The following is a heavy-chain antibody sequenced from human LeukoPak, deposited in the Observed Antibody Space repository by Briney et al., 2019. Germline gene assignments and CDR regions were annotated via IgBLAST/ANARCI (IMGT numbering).Heavy chain of an antibody. CDR1: GDSVSSNSAA. Sequence: SQTLSLTCAISGDSVSSNSAAWIWIRQSPSRGLEWLGRTYYRSKWYNDYAVSVKSRITINPDTSKNQFSLQLNSVTPEDTAVYYCARSYCSSTSCYLDYWGQGTLVTVSS. D-gene: IGHD2-2*01. J-gene: IGHJ4*02. CDR2: TYYRSKWYN. V-gene: IGHV6-1*01. CDR3: ARSYCSSTSCYLDY.